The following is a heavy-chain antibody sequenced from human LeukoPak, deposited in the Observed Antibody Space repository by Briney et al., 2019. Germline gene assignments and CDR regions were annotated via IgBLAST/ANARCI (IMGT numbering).Heavy chain of an antibody. CDR2: INHSGST. V-gene: IGHV4-34*01. D-gene: IGHD4-23*01. CDR3: ARGPGTVVKPGAFDY. J-gene: IGHJ4*02. Sequence: PSETVSLTGAAYGVSFSGYYWSWLRQPPGKGLEGLGEINHSGSTNYNPSLKTRVTTSVHTSKTQSSLKLSSVAAADPAVYYCARGPGTVVKPGAFDYWGQGTLLTAPS. CDR1: GVSFSGYY.